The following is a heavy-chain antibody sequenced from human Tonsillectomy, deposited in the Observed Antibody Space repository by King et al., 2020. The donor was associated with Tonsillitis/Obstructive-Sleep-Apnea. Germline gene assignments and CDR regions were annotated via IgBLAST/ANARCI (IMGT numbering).Heavy chain of an antibody. CDR1: GGSINSGNYY. V-gene: IGHV4-39*01. Sequence: QLQESGPGLVKPSETLSLTCTVSGGSINSGNYYWGWIRQPPGKGPEWIATISYSGNTYYNPSLKGRVTISVDTSKNQFSLKLTSVTAADTAMYYCARGVPADGQYYFDYWGQGTLVTVSS. D-gene: IGHD6-13*01. J-gene: IGHJ4*02. CDR3: ARGVPADGQYYFDY. CDR2: ISYSGNT.